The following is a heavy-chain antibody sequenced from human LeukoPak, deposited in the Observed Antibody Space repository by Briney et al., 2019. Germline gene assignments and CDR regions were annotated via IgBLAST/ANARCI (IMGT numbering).Heavy chain of an antibody. CDR3: ARVRTGGYVDY. J-gene: IGHJ4*02. CDR1: GGSISSSSYY. V-gene: IGHV4-39*02. CDR2: IYYSGSA. D-gene: IGHD3/OR15-3a*01. Sequence: SETLSLTCTVSGGSISSSSYYWGWIRQPPGKGLEWIGSIYYSGSAYYNPSLKSRVTVSVDTSKDHFSLTVNSVTVEDTAVYYCARVRTGGYVDYWGQGTLVTVSS.